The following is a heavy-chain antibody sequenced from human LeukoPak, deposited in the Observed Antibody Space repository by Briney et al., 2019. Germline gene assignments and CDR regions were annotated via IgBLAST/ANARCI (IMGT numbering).Heavy chain of an antibody. CDR1: ANTFTNYH. D-gene: IGHD2-2*01. Sequence: ASVKVSCKASANTFTNYHIHWVRQAPGQGLEWMGIINPSGDITTYAQKFQGRITMTRDTSTSTAYMELSSLRSEDRAVYYCAREDCTSPTCFVDYWGQGTLVTVSS. J-gene: IGHJ4*02. CDR2: INPSGDIT. CDR3: AREDCTSPTCFVDY. V-gene: IGHV1-46*01.